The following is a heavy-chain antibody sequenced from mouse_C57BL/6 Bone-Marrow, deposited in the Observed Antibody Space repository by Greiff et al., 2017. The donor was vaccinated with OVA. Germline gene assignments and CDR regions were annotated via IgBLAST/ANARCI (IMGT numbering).Heavy chain of an antibody. V-gene: IGHV1-54*01. CDR3: ARDLWDVGYFDV. D-gene: IGHD4-1*01. CDR2: INPGSGGT. CDR1: GYAFTNYL. Sequence: QVQLKQSGAELVRPGTSVKVSCKASGYAFTNYLIEWVKQRPGQGLEWIGVINPGSGGTNYNEKFKGKATLTADKSSSTAYMQLSSLTSEDSAVYFCARDLWDVGYFDVWGTGTTVTVSS. J-gene: IGHJ1*03.